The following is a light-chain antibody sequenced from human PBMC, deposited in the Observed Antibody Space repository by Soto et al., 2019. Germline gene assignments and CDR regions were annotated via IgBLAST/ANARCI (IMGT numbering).Light chain of an antibody. CDR3: QGYVTSPFT. Sequence: EIVLTQSPGTLSLSPGERATLSCRASQSIGTTSLAWYQQNPGQAPRLLIYGASSRATGIPDRFSGSGSGTDFALTISSLESEDFAVNFCQGYVTSPFTFGPGTKVD. CDR2: GAS. CDR1: QSIGTTS. V-gene: IGKV3-20*01. J-gene: IGKJ3*01.